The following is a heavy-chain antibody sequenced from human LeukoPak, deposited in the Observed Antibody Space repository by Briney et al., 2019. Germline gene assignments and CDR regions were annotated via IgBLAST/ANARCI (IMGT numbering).Heavy chain of an antibody. V-gene: IGHV4-59*08. J-gene: IGHJ3*02. Sequence: KPSETLSLTCTVSGGSISSYYWSWIRQPPGKGLEYIGYMYYSGTTFYNPSLKSRVTISVDTSKNQFSLNLTSVTAADTAVYYCASNLRGNNGAFDIWGQGTMVTVSS. CDR1: GGSISSYY. D-gene: IGHD4-23*01. CDR3: ASNLRGNNGAFDI. CDR2: MYYSGTT.